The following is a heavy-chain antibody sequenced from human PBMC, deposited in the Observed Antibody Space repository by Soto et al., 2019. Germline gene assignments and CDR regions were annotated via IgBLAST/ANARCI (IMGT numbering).Heavy chain of an antibody. D-gene: IGHD1-1*01. CDR2: ISAYNGNT. V-gene: IGHV1-18*01. CDR3: ARAARAIGPNNLGDY. Sequence: QVQLVQSGAEVKKPGASVKVSCKASGYTFTSYGISWVRQAPGQGLEWMGWISAYNGNTNYAQKLQGRVTMTTDTSTSTAFMELRSLRSDDTAVYYCARAARAIGPNNLGDYWGQGTLVTVSS. J-gene: IGHJ4*02. CDR1: GYTFTSYG.